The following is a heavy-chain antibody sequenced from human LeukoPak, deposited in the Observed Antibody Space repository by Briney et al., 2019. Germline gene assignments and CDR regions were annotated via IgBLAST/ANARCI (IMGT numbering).Heavy chain of an antibody. Sequence: GGSLRLSCAASGFTFDDYGMNWVRHAPGKVLEWVSGINWDGGRRGNADSVKGRFTISRDNAKNALYLQMNSLRAEDTALYYCARVLAVAGTWGYFDYWGQGTLVTVSS. V-gene: IGHV3-20*04. J-gene: IGHJ4*02. CDR3: ARVLAVAGTWGYFDY. CDR1: GFTFDDYG. D-gene: IGHD6-19*01. CDR2: INWDGGRR.